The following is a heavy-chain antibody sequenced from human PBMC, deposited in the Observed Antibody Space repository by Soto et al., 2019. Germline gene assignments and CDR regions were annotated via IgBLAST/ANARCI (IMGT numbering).Heavy chain of an antibody. CDR1: GGSISSTNW. J-gene: IGHJ4*02. D-gene: IGHD3-3*01. CDR3: ARGGDYDVLSGFPYYFDY. CDR2: IYHSGST. V-gene: IGHV4-4*02. Sequence: SETLPLTCAVSGGSISSTNWWSWVRQPPGKGMEWIGEIYHSGSTNYNPSLQSRVTISVDKSKNQFSLKLSSVTAADTAVYYCARGGDYDVLSGFPYYFDYWGQGTLVIVSS.